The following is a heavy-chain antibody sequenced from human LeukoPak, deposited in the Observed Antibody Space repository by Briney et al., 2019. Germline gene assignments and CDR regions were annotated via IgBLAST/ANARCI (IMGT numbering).Heavy chain of an antibody. CDR3: ASSYYDILTGYFGIDY. CDR2: ISGSGGST. CDR1: GFTFSGSA. D-gene: IGHD3-9*01. J-gene: IGHJ4*02. Sequence: GGSLRLSCAASGFTFSGSAMHWVRQAPGKGLEWVSAISGSGGSTYYADSVKGRFTISRDNSKNTLYLQMNSLRAEDTAVYYCASSYYDILTGYFGIDYWGQGTLVTVSS. V-gene: IGHV3-23*01.